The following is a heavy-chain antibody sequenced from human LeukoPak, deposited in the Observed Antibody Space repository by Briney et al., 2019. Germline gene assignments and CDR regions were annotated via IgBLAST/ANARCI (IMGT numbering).Heavy chain of an antibody. CDR1: RFTFSNYG. V-gene: IGHV3-30*18. CDR2: ISYDGSNK. CDR3: AKEDYYGSGSYYPVY. J-gene: IGHJ4*02. D-gene: IGHD3-10*01. Sequence: GGSLRLSCAASRFTFSNYGMHWVRQAPGKGLEWVAVISYDGSNKYYADSLKGRFTISRDNSKNTLYLQMNSLRVEDTAVYYCAKEDYYGSGSYYPVYWGQGTLVTVSS.